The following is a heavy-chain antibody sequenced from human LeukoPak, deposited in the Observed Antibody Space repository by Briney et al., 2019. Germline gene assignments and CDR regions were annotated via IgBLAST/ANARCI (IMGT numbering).Heavy chain of an antibody. Sequence: SCKASGYIFTSYGMSWVRQAPGKGLEWVSTISGSGGSTYYADSVKGRFTISRDNSKNTLYLQMNSLRAEDTAVYYCAKGLPWDAFDIWGQGTMVTVSS. CDR3: AKGLPWDAFDI. J-gene: IGHJ3*02. V-gene: IGHV3-23*01. CDR2: ISGSGGST. CDR1: GYIFTSYG.